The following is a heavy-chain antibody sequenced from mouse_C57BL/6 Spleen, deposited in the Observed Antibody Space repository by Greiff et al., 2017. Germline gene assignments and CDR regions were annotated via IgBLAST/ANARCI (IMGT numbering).Heavy chain of an antibody. CDR1: GFTFSSYA. D-gene: IGHD3-2*02. J-gene: IGHJ3*01. Sequence: VQLVESGGGLVKPGGSLKLSCAASGFTFSSYAMSWVRQTPEKRLEWVATISDGGSYTYYPDNVKGRFTISRDNAKNNLYLQMSHLKSEDTAMYYCARETAQAPFAYWGQGTLVTVSA. CDR3: ARETAQAPFAY. V-gene: IGHV5-4*01. CDR2: ISDGGSYT.